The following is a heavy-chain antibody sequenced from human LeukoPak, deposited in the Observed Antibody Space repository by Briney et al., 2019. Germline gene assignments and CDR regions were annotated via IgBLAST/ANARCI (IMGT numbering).Heavy chain of an antibody. Sequence: GGSLRLSCAASGFTFSSYTMNWVRQAPGKGLEYVSSISSSSSHIYYADSVKGRFAISRDNTKSSLYLQMNSLRAEDMAVYYCARGYCGGDCYGDWGQGTLVTVSS. J-gene: IGHJ1*01. CDR1: GFTFSSYT. CDR3: ARGYCGGDCYGD. CDR2: ISSSSSHI. V-gene: IGHV3-21*01. D-gene: IGHD2-21*02.